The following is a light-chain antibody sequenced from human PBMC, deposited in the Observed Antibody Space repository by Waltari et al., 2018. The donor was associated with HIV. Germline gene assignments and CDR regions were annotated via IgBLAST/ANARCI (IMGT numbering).Light chain of an antibody. CDR3: LQIYRTPLT. J-gene: IGKJ3*01. V-gene: IGKV1-39*01. CDR1: QDISMF. Sequence: IQMTKSPSSLSASVGDTVTRTCRASQDISMFLSWYQQKPGEAPKLLIHVSSSLPTGAPARFRGRGSGTEFTLTISGLQPEDFATYFCLQIYRTPLTFGPGTQLDMK. CDR2: VSS.